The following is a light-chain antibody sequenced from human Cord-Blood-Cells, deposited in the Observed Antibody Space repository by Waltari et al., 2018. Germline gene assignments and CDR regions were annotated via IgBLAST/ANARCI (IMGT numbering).Light chain of an antibody. CDR2: DVS. Sequence: QSDLPPPPSASASPGRSVAMSCSGTSSVVGGYIYVSWYQQHPGKAPELMIYDVSKRPSGVPDRFSGSKSGNTASLTVSGLQAEDEADYYCRSCAGSSNFVVFGGGTKLTVL. CDR1: SSVVGGYIY. J-gene: IGLJ2*01. CDR3: RSCAGSSNFVV. V-gene: IGLV2-8*01.